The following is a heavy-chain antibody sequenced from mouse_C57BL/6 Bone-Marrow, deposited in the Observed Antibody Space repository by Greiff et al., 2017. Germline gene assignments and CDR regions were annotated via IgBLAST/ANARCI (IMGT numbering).Heavy chain of an antibody. J-gene: IGHJ1*03. Sequence: EVKLLESGPGLVKPSQSLSLSCSVSGYSITSGYYWYWIRQSPGNKLEWMGYISYDGSNNYNPSLKNRISFTLDTSQNQFFLKLNSVTTEDTATYYWSRERVYYGSSYGWYYDVWGTGTTVTVSS. CDR3: SRERVYYGSSYGWYYDV. CDR2: ISYDGSN. CDR1: GYSITSGYY. D-gene: IGHD1-1*01. V-gene: IGHV3-6*01.